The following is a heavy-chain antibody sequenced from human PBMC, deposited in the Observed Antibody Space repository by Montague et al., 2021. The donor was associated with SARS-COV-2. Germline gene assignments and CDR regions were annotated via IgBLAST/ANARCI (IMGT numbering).Heavy chain of an antibody. CDR3: ARWGEYYDSPYYYYAMDV. CDR2: TSYSGST. CDR1: GGSISPYY. D-gene: IGHD3-3*01. V-gene: IGHV4-59*12. Sequence: SETLSLTCTVSGGSISPYYWSWIRQSPGKGLECIGYTSYSGSTDYNPSLESRVTISIDTSKNQFSSKLSSVTAAATAVYYCARWGEYYDSPYYYYAMDVWGQGTTVTVSS. J-gene: IGHJ6*02.